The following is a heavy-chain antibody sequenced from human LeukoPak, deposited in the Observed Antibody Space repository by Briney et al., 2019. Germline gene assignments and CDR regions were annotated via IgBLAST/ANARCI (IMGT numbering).Heavy chain of an antibody. Sequence: GSLRLSCAASGFTFSSYEMNWVRQAPGKGLEWVSYISSSGSTIYYADSVKGRFTISRDNAKNSLYLQMNNLRAEDTAVYYCARTGRGYDFWSGSYYYMDVWGKGTTVTVSS. CDR2: ISSSGSTI. V-gene: IGHV3-48*03. CDR1: GFTFSSYE. CDR3: ARTGRGYDFWSGSYYYMDV. D-gene: IGHD3-3*01. J-gene: IGHJ6*03.